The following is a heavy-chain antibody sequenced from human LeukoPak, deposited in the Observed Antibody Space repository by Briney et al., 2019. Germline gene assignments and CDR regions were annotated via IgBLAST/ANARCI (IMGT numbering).Heavy chain of an antibody. J-gene: IGHJ4*02. D-gene: IGHD2-15*01. CDR1: GFTFSNFA. CDR3: ARDRGSTKFRLGY. CDR2: IAGTGDTT. V-gene: IGHV3-23*01. Sequence: GGSLRLSCVASGFTFSNFAMSWVRQAPGKGLEWVSTIAGTGDTTFYADSVKGRFTISRDTSRNTLSLQMNSLRVEDTAAYYCARDRGSTKFRLGYWGQGSLVTVSS.